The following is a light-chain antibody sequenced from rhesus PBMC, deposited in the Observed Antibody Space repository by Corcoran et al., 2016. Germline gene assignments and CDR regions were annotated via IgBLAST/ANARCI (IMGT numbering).Light chain of an antibody. J-gene: IGKJ4*01. CDR1: QSLLDSEDGNTY. CDR3: MQALEFPLT. CDR2: EVS. V-gene: IGKV2-104*02. Sequence: DIVMTQTPLSLPVTPGEPASISCRSSQSLLDSEDGNTYLDWFLQKPGQSPQLVIYEVSKRASGVPDRFVGSGSDTEFTLKISRVEAEDVGLYYCMQALEFPLTFGGGTKVEIK.